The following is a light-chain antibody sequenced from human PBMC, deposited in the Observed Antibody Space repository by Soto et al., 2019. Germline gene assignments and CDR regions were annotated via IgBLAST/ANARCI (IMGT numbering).Light chain of an antibody. J-gene: IGLJ3*02. V-gene: IGLV2-23*01. CDR2: EGS. CDR1: SSAVGSQNF. Sequence: QSALTQPASVSGSPGQSITISCTGTSSAVGSQNFVSWYQQHPGKAPRLVIYEGSKRPSGVSYRLSASKSGNTASLTISGLQAEDEADYYCCSYAGSSTSWVFGGGTKLTVL. CDR3: CSYAGSSTSWV.